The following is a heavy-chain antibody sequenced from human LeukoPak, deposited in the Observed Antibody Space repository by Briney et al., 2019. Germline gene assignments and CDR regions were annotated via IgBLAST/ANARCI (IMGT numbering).Heavy chain of an antibody. J-gene: IGHJ3*02. V-gene: IGHV1-2*02. CDR2: INPTTADI. CDR3: ARERYFDSSGHSRGQAFDI. CDR1: GYTFTGYY. D-gene: IGHD3-22*01. Sequence: ASVKVTYKASGYTFTGYYIHWVRQAPGQGLEWIGWINPTTADIYYAQPFQGRVAMTRDTSLNVAYMEMSSLKYDDSAVYYCARERYFDSSGHSRGQAFDIWGQGTLVTVSS.